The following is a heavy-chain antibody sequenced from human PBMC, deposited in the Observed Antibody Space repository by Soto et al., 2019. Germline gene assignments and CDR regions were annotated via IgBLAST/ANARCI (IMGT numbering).Heavy chain of an antibody. Sequence: DTLSLTCAVYGGSFSGYYWSWIRQPPGKGLEWIGEINHSGSTNYNPSLKSRVTISLDTSKNQFSLKLSSVTAADTAVYYCARGVFCSSTTCYWGMDVWGQGTTVTVSS. CDR1: GGSFSGYY. CDR3: ARGVFCSSTTCYWGMDV. J-gene: IGHJ6*02. D-gene: IGHD2-2*01. V-gene: IGHV4-34*01. CDR2: INHSGST.